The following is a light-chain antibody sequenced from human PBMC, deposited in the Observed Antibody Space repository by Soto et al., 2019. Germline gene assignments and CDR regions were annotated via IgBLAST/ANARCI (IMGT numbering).Light chain of an antibody. CDR1: SNDIGSYDL. J-gene: IGLJ1*01. Sequence: QSALTQPASVSGSPGQSITISCTGTSNDIGSYDLVSWYQQHPGKAPKLIIYDVNKRPSGVSNRFSGSKSGNTASLTVSGLQAADEADYFCKSYAGSNTYVFGSGTKLTVL. V-gene: IGLV2-14*02. CDR3: KSYAGSNTYV. CDR2: DVN.